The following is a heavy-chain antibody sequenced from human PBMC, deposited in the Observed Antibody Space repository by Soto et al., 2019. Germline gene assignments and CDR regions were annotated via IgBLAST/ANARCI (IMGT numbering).Heavy chain of an antibody. CDR2: IKQDGSEK. V-gene: IGHV3-7*03. J-gene: IGHJ4*02. D-gene: IGHD6-6*01. CDR3: ARVVHSSSKGPGEFDY. Sequence: GGSLRLSCAASGFTFSSYWMSWVRPAPGNGLERVANIKQDGSEKYYVDSVKGRFTISRDNAKNSLYLQMNNLRAEDTAVYYCARVVHSSSKGPGEFDYWGQGTLVTVSS. CDR1: GFTFSSYW.